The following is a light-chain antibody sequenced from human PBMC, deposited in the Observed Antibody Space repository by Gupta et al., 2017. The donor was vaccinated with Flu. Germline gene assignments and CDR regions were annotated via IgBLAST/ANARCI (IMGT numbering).Light chain of an antibody. CDR1: SSDVGGYNY. V-gene: IGLV2-11*01. CDR2: DVT. Sequence: QSALTQPLSVSASPGQSVTISCTGTSSDVGGYNYVSWYQQHPGKAPKLMIYDVTKRPSGVPDRFSGSKSGNTASLTISGLQADDEADYCCCSYAGSYTLGVFGTGTKVTVL. J-gene: IGLJ1*01. CDR3: CSYAGSYTLGV.